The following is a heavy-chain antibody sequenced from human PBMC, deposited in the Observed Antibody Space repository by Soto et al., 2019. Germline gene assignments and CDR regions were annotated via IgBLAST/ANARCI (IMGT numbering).Heavy chain of an antibody. D-gene: IGHD2-21*02. J-gene: IGHJ4*02. CDR3: AKRDVPHSTSNAYFYDH. Sequence: XLRRSCVLSGFPFAPSTMSWVRQGPGEGLEWVSTISVSVVGTYSADSVQGRFTVSSDISDNTLFLRMTSLTADDTAVYFCAKRDVPHSTSNAYFYDHWGRGVLVTVSS. CDR1: GFPFAPST. V-gene: IGHV3-23*01. CDR2: ISVSVVGT.